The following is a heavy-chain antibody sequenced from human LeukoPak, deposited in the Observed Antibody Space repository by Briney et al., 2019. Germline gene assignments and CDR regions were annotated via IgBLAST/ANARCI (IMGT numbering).Heavy chain of an antibody. CDR3: ARGPIVTTFPETAAFYYYYYMDV. J-gene: IGHJ6*03. V-gene: IGHV1-8*01. CDR2: MNPNSGNT. CDR1: GYTFTSYD. D-gene: IGHD3-16*01. Sequence: ASVKVSCKASGYTFTSYDINWVRQATGQGLEWMGWMNPNSGNTGYAQKFQGRVTMTRNTSISTAYMGLSSLRSEDTAVYYCARGPIVTTFPETAAFYYYYYMDVWGKGTTVTIS.